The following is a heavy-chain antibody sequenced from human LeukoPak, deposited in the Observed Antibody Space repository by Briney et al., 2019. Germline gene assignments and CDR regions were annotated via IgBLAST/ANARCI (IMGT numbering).Heavy chain of an antibody. CDR1: GYTFTDYY. CDR2: FIPSGTTT. D-gene: IGHD1-26*01. Sequence: ASVKTSCKASGYTFTDYYTHWVRQVPDQRLQSLGIFIPSGTTTVFPLVHQRRVTLTMETSKITVYMVMSSLTPADTAVLFCSRESGGRTGGKTFDYWCQVTLVTVSS. J-gene: IGHJ4*02. V-gene: IGHV1-46*01. CDR3: SRESGGRTGGKTFDY.